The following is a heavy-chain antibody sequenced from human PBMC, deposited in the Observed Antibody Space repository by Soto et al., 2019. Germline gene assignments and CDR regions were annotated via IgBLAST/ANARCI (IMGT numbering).Heavy chain of an antibody. CDR1: GDSVSSKDAA. CDR3: ARTEGYFNL. Sequence: QVQLQQSGPRLVKPSQTLSLTCAISGDSVSSKDAAWNWIRQSPSRGLEWLGRTYYRSKWYSEYAVSVRGRITINPDTSKNHFFLQLNSVTPEDTAVYYCARTEGYFNLWGQGTLVTVSS. V-gene: IGHV6-1*01. CDR2: TYYRSKWYS. J-gene: IGHJ1*01.